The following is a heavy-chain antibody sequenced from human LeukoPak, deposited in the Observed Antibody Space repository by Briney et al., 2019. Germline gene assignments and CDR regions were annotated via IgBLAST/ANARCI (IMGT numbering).Heavy chain of an antibody. Sequence: SVKVSCKASGGTFSSYAISWVRQAPGQGLEWMGRIIPILGIANYAQKFQGRVTITADESTSTAYMELSSLRSEDTAVYYCARGASYYYYYMDVWGKGTTVTVSS. CDR3: ARGASYYYYYMDV. V-gene: IGHV1-69*04. J-gene: IGHJ6*03. CDR2: IIPILGIA. D-gene: IGHD4/OR15-4a*01. CDR1: GGTFSSYA.